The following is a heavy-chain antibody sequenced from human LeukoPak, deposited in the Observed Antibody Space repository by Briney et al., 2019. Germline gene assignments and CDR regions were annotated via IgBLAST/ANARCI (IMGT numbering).Heavy chain of an antibody. D-gene: IGHD1-14*01. V-gene: IGHV3-23*01. CDR3: SKDPVPHGNGLYWFDP. CDR2: ISGRGAKT. J-gene: IGHJ5*02. Sequence: GGSLRLSCAASGFTFSNYAVSWVRQAAGRGLGWVSGISGRGAKTYYADSVKGRSPISRANSRNPLYIQMNSLRVEDTAVYYCSKDPVPHGNGLYWFDPWGQGTLVTASS. CDR1: GFTFSNYA.